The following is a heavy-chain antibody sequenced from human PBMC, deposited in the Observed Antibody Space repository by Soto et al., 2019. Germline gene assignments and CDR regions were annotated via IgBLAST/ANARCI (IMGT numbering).Heavy chain of an antibody. D-gene: IGHD2-2*01. Sequence: GGSLRLSCAASGFTFSSYAMHWVRQAPGKGLEWVAVISYDGSNKYYADSVKGRFTISRDNSKNTLYLQMNSLRAEDTAVYYCARDPGSLPADLPDYWGQGTLVTVSS. CDR1: GFTFSSYA. CDR2: ISYDGSNK. V-gene: IGHV3-30*04. CDR3: ARDPGSLPADLPDY. J-gene: IGHJ4*02.